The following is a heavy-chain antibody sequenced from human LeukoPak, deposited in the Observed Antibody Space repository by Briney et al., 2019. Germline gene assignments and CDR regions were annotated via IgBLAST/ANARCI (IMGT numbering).Heavy chain of an antibody. J-gene: IGHJ4*02. D-gene: IGHD5-18*01. V-gene: IGHV4-59*01. Sequence: SETLSLTCTVSGGSISSYYWSWIRQPPGKGLEWIGYVSYSGNSNYNPSLKSRVIISLDTSMNQFSLKLDSVSAADTAVYYCARALNRGYSYGSLVSWGQGTLVTVSS. CDR2: VSYSGNS. CDR3: ARALNRGYSYGSLVS. CDR1: GGSISSYY.